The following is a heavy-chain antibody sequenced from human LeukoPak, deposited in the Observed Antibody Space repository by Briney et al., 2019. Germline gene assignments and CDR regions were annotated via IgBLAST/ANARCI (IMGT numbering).Heavy chain of an antibody. CDR2: IYHSGST. V-gene: IGHV4-38-2*02. CDR1: GYSISSGYY. Sequence: PSETLSLTCTVSGYSISSGYYWGWIRQPPGKGLEWIGSIYHSGSTYYNPSLKSRVTISVDTSKNQFSLKLSSVTAADTAVYYCARDGYSSSWYSFDGSPWGQGTLVTVSS. D-gene: IGHD6-13*01. J-gene: IGHJ5*02. CDR3: ARDGYSSSWYSFDGSP.